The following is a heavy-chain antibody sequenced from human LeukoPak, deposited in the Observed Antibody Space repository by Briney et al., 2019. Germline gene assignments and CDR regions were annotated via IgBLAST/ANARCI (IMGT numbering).Heavy chain of an antibody. D-gene: IGHD2-2*02. J-gene: IGHJ6*03. V-gene: IGHV3-23*01. CDR3: ARVAAEVVGVPGAIGFGWLRRDYYYMDV. Sequence: GGSLRLSCAASGFTFRNYAMSWVRQAPGKGLEWVSVISGSGGSTYYADSVKGHFTISRDNAKNSLYLQMNSLRAEDTAVYYCARVAAEVVGVPGAIGFGWLRRDYYYMDVWGKGTTVIVSS. CDR2: ISGSGGST. CDR1: GFTFRNYA.